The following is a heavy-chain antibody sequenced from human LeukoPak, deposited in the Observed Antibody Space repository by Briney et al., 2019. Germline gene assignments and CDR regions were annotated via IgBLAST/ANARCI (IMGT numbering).Heavy chain of an antibody. CDR1: GGSFSGYY. CDR2: INHSGST. CDR3: ARRGFDYYGSGRTFDY. Sequence: PSETLSLTCAVYGGSFSGYYWSWIRQPPGKGLEWIGEINHSGSTNYNPSLKSRVTISVDTSKNQFSLKLSSVTAADTAVYYCARRGFDYYGSGRTFDYWGQGTLVTASS. D-gene: IGHD3-10*01. V-gene: IGHV4-34*01. J-gene: IGHJ4*02.